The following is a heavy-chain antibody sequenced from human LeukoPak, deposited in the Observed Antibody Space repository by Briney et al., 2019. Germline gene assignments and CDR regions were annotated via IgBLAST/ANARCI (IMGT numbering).Heavy chain of an antibody. V-gene: IGHV1-69*13. D-gene: IGHD5-12*01. CDR2: IIPMFDTA. J-gene: IGHJ4*02. CDR3: ARCPWLRDGQGAYYFDY. Sequence: SVKVSCKASGYTFTSYGISWVRQAPGQGLEWMGGIIPMFDTADYAQKFQDRVTITADESTSTAYMELSSLRSEDTAVYYCARCPWLRDGQGAYYFDYWGQGTLVTVSS. CDR1: GYTFTSYG.